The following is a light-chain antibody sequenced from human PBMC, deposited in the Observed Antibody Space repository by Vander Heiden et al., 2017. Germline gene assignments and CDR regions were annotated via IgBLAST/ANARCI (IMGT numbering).Light chain of an antibody. CDR1: QSLSRNF. CDR3: QQYDKLPLT. V-gene: IGKV3-20*01. J-gene: IGKJ4*01. CDR2: GAS. Sequence: PGQSATLSCRASQSLSRNFLAWYQQKPGQSPRLLIYGASNRAAGTPDRFSGSGSGTAFTLTISRLEPEDFAVYFCQQYDKLPLTFGGGTKVDIK.